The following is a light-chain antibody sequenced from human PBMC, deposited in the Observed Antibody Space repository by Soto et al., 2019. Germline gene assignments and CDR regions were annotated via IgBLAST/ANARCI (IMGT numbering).Light chain of an antibody. V-gene: IGLV2-14*01. CDR1: SSDVGGYNY. J-gene: IGLJ2*01. Sequence: QSALTQPASVSGSPGQSITISCPGTSSDVGGYNYVSWYQQHPGKAPKLMIYEVSNRPSGVSNRFSGSKSGNTASLTISGLQAEDEADYYCSSYRRSSTLVVFGGGTQLTVL. CDR2: EVS. CDR3: SSYRRSSTLVV.